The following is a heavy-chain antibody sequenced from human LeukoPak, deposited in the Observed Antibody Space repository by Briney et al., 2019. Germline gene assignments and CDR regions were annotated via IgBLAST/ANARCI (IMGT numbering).Heavy chain of an antibody. Sequence: QVQLQESGPGLVKPSQTLSLTCTVSGGSISSGDYYWSWIRQPPGKGLAWVGYIYYSGSTYYNPSLKSRVTISVDTSKNQFSLKLSSVTAADTAVYYCASTIFGVVDDAFDIWGQGTMVTVSS. J-gene: IGHJ3*02. CDR3: ASTIFGVVDDAFDI. CDR2: IYYSGST. CDR1: GGSISSGDYY. D-gene: IGHD3-3*01. V-gene: IGHV4-30-4*08.